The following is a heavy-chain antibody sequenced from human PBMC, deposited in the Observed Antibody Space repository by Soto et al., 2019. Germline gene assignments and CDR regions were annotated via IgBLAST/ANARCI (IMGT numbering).Heavy chain of an antibody. CDR3: AQSKWELLRAFEV. J-gene: IGHJ3*01. Sequence: QITLKESGPTLVKPTQTLTLTCTFAGFSLTRSEVGVGWIRQPPGKALEWLALIYGDDEKLYSPSLKTRLTITRHTSEKQVVLTMTNMYPVDTATYYCAQSKWELLRAFEVWGQGKMVTVSS. CDR2: IYGDDEK. CDR1: GFSLTRSEVG. D-gene: IGHD1-26*01. V-gene: IGHV2-5*02.